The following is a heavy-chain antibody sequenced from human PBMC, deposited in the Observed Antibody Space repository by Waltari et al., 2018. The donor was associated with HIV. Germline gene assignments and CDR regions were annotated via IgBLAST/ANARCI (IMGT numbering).Heavy chain of an antibody. CDR1: GGSLPHSDSF. Sequence: QLQLRESGPGLVKPSETLSLTCSVSGGSLPHSDSFWGWIRQSPGKGLEWIGSALYSRPSLRSRVTISVDTSSNQLSLRLTSVTAADTAVYHCARAAAAYRRGAGWYFAGYFDDWGQGTLVTVSS. J-gene: IGHJ1*01. CDR3: ARAAAAYRRGAGWYFAGYFDD. V-gene: IGHV4-39*07. CDR2: AL. D-gene: IGHD6-19*01.